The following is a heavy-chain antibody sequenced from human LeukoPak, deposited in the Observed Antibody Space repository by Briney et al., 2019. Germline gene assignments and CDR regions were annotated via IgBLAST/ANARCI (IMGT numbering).Heavy chain of an antibody. CDR1: GFTFRTSW. CDR3: ARDPHYGALDY. CDR2: LHPDGSSTT. D-gene: IGHD4-17*01. V-gene: IGHV3-7*01. Sequence: GGSLRLSCAASGFTFRTSWISWVRQAPGKGLEWVADLHPDGSSTTYYVDSVKGRFTVSRDNAENSAYLQMNNLRVEDTAIYCCARDPHYGALDYWGQGILVTVSS. J-gene: IGHJ4*02.